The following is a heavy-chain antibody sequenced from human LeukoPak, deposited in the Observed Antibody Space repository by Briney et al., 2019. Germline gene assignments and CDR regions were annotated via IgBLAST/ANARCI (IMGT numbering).Heavy chain of an antibody. V-gene: IGHV3-33*01. D-gene: IGHD3-22*01. CDR3: ARADYYDSSGCFDY. Sequence: GGSLRLSCAASGFTFSSYGMHWVRQAPGKGLEWVAVIWYDGSNKYYADSVKGRFTISRDNSKNTLYLQMNSLRAEDTAVYCCARADYYDSSGCFDYWGQGTLVTVSS. CDR2: IWYDGSNK. J-gene: IGHJ4*02. CDR1: GFTFSSYG.